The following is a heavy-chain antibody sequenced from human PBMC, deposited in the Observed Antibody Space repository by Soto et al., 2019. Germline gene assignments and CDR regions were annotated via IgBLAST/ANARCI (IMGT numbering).Heavy chain of an antibody. J-gene: IGHJ4*02. Sequence: SVKVSCKASGGTFSSYAISWVRQAPGQGLEWMGGIIPIFGAANYAQKFQGRVTITADKSTSTAYMELSSLRSEDTAVYYCARALVGATWPDFDYWGQGTLVTVSS. D-gene: IGHD1-26*01. CDR1: GGTFSSYA. V-gene: IGHV1-69*06. CDR2: IIPIFGAA. CDR3: ARALVGATWPDFDY.